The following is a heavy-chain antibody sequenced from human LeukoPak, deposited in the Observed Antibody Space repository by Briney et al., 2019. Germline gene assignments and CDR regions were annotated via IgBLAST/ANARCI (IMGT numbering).Heavy chain of an antibody. CDR1: GFTFSSYW. D-gene: IGHD6-19*01. Sequence: PGGSLRLSCAASGFTFSSYWMHWVRQAPGKGLVWVSRINSDGSSTIYADSVKGRFTISRDNARNSLYLQMNSLRAEDTAVYYCARGASVVAGNDNAFDIWGQGTMVTVSS. CDR3: ARGASVVAGNDNAFDI. J-gene: IGHJ3*02. V-gene: IGHV3-74*01. CDR2: INSDGSST.